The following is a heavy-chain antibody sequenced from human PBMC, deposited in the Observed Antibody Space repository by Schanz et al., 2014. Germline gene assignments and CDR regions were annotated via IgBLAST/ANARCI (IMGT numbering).Heavy chain of an antibody. CDR2: ISHDGYST. CDR3: ARGGFGEVSYFDY. J-gene: IGHJ4*02. Sequence: VQLLESGGGLVQPGGSLRLSCAASGFTFSTSTMHWVRQAPGKGLEYVSAISHDGYSTYYADSVKGRFTISRDNSKNTLYLQMNSLRPEDTAVYYCARGGFGEVSYFDYWGQGTLVTVSS. D-gene: IGHD3-10*01. CDR1: GFTFSTST. V-gene: IGHV3-64*04.